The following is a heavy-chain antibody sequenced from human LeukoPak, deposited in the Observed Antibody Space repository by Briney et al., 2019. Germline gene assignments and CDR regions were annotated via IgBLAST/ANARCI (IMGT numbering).Heavy chain of an antibody. Sequence: SVKVSCKASGGTFSSYAISWVRQAPGQGLEWMGGIIPIFGTANYAQKFQGRVTITADESTSTAYMELSSLRSEDTAVYYCTASSKYQLPTFDYWGQGTLVTVSS. V-gene: IGHV1-69*13. D-gene: IGHD2-2*01. J-gene: IGHJ4*02. CDR2: IIPIFGTA. CDR1: GGTFSSYA. CDR3: TASSKYQLPTFDY.